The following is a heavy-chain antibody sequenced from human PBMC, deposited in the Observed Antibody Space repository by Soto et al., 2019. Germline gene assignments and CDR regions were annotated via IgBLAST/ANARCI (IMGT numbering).Heavy chain of an antibody. D-gene: IGHD3-3*02. CDR3: ASAGISGVTNYYYYMDV. CDR1: CSTFTSYG. CDR2: ISAYNGNT. Sequence: GASVTVSCKASCSTFTSYGIIWVRQAPGQGLEWMGWISAYNGNTNYAQKLQGRVTMTTDTSTSTAYMELRSLRSDDTAVYYCASAGISGVTNYYYYMDVWGKGTTVTVSS. J-gene: IGHJ6*03. V-gene: IGHV1-18*01.